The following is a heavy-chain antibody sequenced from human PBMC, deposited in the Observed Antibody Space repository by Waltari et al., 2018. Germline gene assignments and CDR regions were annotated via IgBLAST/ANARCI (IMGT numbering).Heavy chain of an antibody. Sequence: QVQLQESGPGLVKPSETLSLTCTVSGGSISSYYWSWIRQPPGKGLEWIGYIYYSGSTNYNPSLKSRVTISVDTSKNQFSLKLSSVTAADTAVYYCARSYGDAVLNYWGQGTLVTVSS. V-gene: IGHV4-59*01. CDR2: IYYSGST. CDR1: GGSISSYY. D-gene: IGHD4-17*01. CDR3: ARSYGDAVLNY. J-gene: IGHJ4*02.